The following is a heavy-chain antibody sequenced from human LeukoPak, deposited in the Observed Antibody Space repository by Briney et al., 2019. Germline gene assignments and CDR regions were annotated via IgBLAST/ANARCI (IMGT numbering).Heavy chain of an antibody. D-gene: IGHD3-22*01. CDR1: GFTFDDYA. V-gene: IGHV3-9*01. Sequence: GGSLRLSCAASGFTFDDYAMHWVRQAPGKGLEWVSGISWNSGSIGYADSVKGRFTISRDNAKNSLYLQMNSLRAEDTALYYCAKGRFYDSSGYYTTHDAFDIWGQGTMVTVSS. CDR2: ISWNSGSI. CDR3: AKGRFYDSSGYYTTHDAFDI. J-gene: IGHJ3*02.